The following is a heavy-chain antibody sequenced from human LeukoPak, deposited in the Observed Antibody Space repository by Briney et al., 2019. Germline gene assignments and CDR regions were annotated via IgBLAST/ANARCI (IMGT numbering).Heavy chain of an antibody. CDR2: INPNSGGT. CDR1: GYPFTGYY. D-gene: IGHD2-15*01. Sequence: ASAEVSCKASGYPFTGYYMHWVRQASGQGLEWMGRINPNSGGTNYAQKFQGRVTMTRDTYISTAYMELSRLRADDTAVYYCARGVVAATMSTYNGGQGTLVTVSS. J-gene: IGHJ4*02. CDR3: ARGVVAATMSTYN. V-gene: IGHV1-2*06.